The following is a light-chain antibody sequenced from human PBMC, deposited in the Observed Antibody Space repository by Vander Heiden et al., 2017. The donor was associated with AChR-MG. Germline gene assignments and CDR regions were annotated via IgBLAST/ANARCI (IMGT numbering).Light chain of an antibody. V-gene: IGKV1-NL1*01. Sequence: DIQMTQSPSSLSASVGDRVTITCRASQGISNSLAWYQQKPGKAPKLLLYAASRLESGVPSRFSGSGSGTDYTLTISSLQPEDFATYYCQRYYSTPWTFGQETKVGIK. CDR2: AAS. J-gene: IGKJ1*01. CDR3: QRYYSTPWT. CDR1: QGISNS.